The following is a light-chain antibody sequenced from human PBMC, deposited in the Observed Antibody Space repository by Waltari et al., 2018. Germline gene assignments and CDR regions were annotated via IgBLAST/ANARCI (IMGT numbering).Light chain of an antibody. CDR3: QQAYSYPLT. J-gene: IGKJ4*01. CDR2: RAS. V-gene: IGKV1-17*01. CDR1: QGIGIH. Sequence: DIQMTQSPSSLSGSVGGTVTITCLASQGIGIHLNWYQLKPGKAPKLLIYRASSLQSGIPSRVSGSGSGADFTLTISSLQPEDIATYSCQQAYSYPLTFGGGT.